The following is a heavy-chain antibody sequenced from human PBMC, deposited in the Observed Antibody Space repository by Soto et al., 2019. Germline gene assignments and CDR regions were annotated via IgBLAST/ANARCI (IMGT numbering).Heavy chain of an antibody. CDR3: ARGHSSGWYYFDY. CDR2: INPSSGST. CDR1: GYTFTSYY. D-gene: IGHD6-19*01. J-gene: IGHJ4*02. Sequence: ASVKVSCKASGYTFTSYYMHWVRQAPGQGLEWMGIINPSSGSTSYAQKFQGRVTMTTDTSTSTAYMELRSLRPDDTAVYYCARGHSSGWYYFDYWGQGTLVTVSS. V-gene: IGHV1-46*01.